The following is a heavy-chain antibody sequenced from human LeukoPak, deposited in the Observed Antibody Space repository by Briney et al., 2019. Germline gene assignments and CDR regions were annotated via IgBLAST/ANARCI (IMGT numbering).Heavy chain of an antibody. Sequence: GASVKVSCKAFGYTFTSNYMHWVRQAPGQGLEWMGWINPNSGGTNYAQKFQGRVTMTRDTSISTAYMELSRLRSDDTAVYYCARTGPNYYDSSGPPRLGGFDYWGQGTLVTVSS. CDR3: ARTGPNYYDSSGPPRLGGFDY. CDR1: GYTFTSNY. V-gene: IGHV1-2*02. D-gene: IGHD3-22*01. CDR2: INPNSGGT. J-gene: IGHJ4*02.